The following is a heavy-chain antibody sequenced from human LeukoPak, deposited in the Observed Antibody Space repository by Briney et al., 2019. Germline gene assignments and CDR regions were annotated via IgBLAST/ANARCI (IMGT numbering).Heavy chain of an antibody. J-gene: IGHJ4*02. D-gene: IGHD2-2*01. CDR3: TKAQLPRHEQGNFYFDY. CDR1: GFTFSTYG. CDR2: VSYDESSI. Sequence: PGGSLRLSCAASGFTFSTYGMHWVRQAPGKGLEWVAVVSYDESSIYYADSVKGRFTISRDNSKNTLYLQMNSLRSEDTAVYYCTKAQLPRHEQGNFYFDYWGQGTLVTVSS. V-gene: IGHV3-30*18.